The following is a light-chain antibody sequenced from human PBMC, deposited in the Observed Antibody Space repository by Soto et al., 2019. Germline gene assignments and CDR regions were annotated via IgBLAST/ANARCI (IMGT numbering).Light chain of an antibody. J-gene: IGKJ1*01. V-gene: IGKV3-20*01. CDR1: QSVSSSY. CDR3: QQYGSSPPT. Sequence: EIVLTQSPGTLSLSPWERATLSCRASQSVSSSYLAWYQQKAGQAPRLLIFGASIRATGIPDRFSGSGSGTDFTLTISRLEPEDFAVYYCQQYGSSPPTFGQGTKVEIK. CDR2: GAS.